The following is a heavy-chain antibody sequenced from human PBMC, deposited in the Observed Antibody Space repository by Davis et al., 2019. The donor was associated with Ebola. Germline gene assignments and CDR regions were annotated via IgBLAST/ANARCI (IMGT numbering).Heavy chain of an antibody. V-gene: IGHV3-21*01. CDR3: ARGSIAAAGTYYYYGMDV. D-gene: IGHD6-13*01. Sequence: PGGSLRLSCAASGFTFSSYSMNWVRQAPGKGLEWVSSISSSSSYIYYADSVKGRFTISRDNAKNSLYLQMNSLRAEDTAVYYCARGSIAAAGTYYYYGMDVWGKGTTVTVSS. J-gene: IGHJ6*04. CDR1: GFTFSSYS. CDR2: ISSSSSYI.